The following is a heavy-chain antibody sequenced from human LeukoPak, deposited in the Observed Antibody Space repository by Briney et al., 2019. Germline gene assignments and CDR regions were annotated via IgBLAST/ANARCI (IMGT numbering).Heavy chain of an antibody. D-gene: IGHD3-10*02. V-gene: IGHV3-30*02. J-gene: IGHJ6*04. CDR3: AELGITMIGGV. CDR2: IRNDGSNK. Sequence: PGGSLRLSYAASGFTFSSYGMHWVRQAPGKGLEWVAFIRNDGSNKYYADSVKGRFTISRDNSKNTLYLQMNSLRAEDTAVYYCAELGITMIGGVWGKGTTVTISS. CDR1: GFTFSSYG.